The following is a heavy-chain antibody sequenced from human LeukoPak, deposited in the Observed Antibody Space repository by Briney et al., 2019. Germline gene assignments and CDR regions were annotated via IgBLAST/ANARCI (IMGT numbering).Heavy chain of an antibody. V-gene: IGHV3-11*01. D-gene: IGHD3-10*01. CDR2: ISSSGSTI. CDR1: GFTFSDYY. CDR3: AKHFLLWFGESDY. Sequence: GGSLRLSCAASGFTFSDYYMSWIRQAPGKGLEWVSYISSSGSTIYYADSVKGRFTISRDNAKNSLYLQMNSLRAEDTAVYYCAKHFLLWFGESDYWGQGTLVTVSS. J-gene: IGHJ4*02.